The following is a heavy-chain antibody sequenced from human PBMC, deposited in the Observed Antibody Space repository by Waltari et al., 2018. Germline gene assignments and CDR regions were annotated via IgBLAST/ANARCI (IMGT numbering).Heavy chain of an antibody. V-gene: IGHV4-59*01. CDR3: ARVTGQLWSTADY. CDR1: GGSISSYY. J-gene: IGHJ4*02. Sequence: QVQLQESGPGLVKPSETLSLTCTVSGGSISSYYWSWIRQPPGKGLEWIGYIYYSGSTNYNPSLKSRVTTSVDTSKNQFSLKLSSVTAADTAVYYCARVTGQLWSTADYWGQGTLVTVSS. D-gene: IGHD5-18*01. CDR2: IYYSGST.